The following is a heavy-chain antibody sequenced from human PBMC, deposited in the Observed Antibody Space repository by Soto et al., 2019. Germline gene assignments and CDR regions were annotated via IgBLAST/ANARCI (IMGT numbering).Heavy chain of an antibody. D-gene: IGHD6-13*01. V-gene: IGHV4-59*01. J-gene: IGHJ4*02. CDR3: AAGEASSRNLAPYYLDF. Sequence: SETLSLTCTVSGGSMRNYFWTWMRQPPGKGLEWIGYIHYSGTTSFFPSYNPSLRSRVTISEDTSKNQFSLKLLSVTTADTAVYFCAAGEASSRNLAPYYLDFWGQGTLVTVSS. CDR2: IHYSGTT. CDR1: GGSMRNYF.